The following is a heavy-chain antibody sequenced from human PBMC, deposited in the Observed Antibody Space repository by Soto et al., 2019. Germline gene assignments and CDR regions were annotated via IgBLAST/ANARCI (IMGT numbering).Heavy chain of an antibody. D-gene: IGHD3-10*01. J-gene: IGHJ4*02. V-gene: IGHV4-59*01. CDR2: IYYSGST. CDR3: ARYLWFGDLYYFDY. Sequence: SETLSLTCTVSGGSISSYYWSWIRQPPGKGLEWIGCIYYSGSTNYNPSLKSRVTISVDTSKNQFSLKLSSVTAADTAVYYCARYLWFGDLYYFDYWGQGTLVTVSS. CDR1: GGSISSYY.